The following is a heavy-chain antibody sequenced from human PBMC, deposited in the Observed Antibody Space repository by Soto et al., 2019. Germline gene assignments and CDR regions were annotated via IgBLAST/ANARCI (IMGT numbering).Heavy chain of an antibody. D-gene: IGHD5-18*01. J-gene: IGHJ6*04. CDR1: GGTFSSYA. CDR3: ARDRGYSYGYVHSYYYIGMDV. Sequence: QVQLVQSGAEVKKPGSSVKVSCKASGGTFSSYAISWVRQAPGQGLEWMGGIIPIFGTANYAQKFQGRVTITADDSTSTAYMELSRQRSEDTAVYYCARDRGYSYGYVHSYYYIGMDVWGKGTTVTVSS. V-gene: IGHV1-69*12. CDR2: IIPIFGTA.